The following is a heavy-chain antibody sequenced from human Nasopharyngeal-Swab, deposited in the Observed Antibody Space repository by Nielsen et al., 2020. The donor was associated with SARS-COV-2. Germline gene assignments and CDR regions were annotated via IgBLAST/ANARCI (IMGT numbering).Heavy chain of an antibody. CDR3: ARQADFWSGYVMALDY. CDR2: IYPGDSDT. CDR1: GYSFTSYW. Sequence: ESPKISRKGSGYSFTSYWIGWVRQMPGKGLEWMGIIYPGDSDTRYSPSFQGQVTISADKSISTAYLQWSSLKASDTAMYYCARQADFWSGYVMALDYWGQGTLVTVSS. J-gene: IGHJ4*02. D-gene: IGHD3-3*01. V-gene: IGHV5-51*01.